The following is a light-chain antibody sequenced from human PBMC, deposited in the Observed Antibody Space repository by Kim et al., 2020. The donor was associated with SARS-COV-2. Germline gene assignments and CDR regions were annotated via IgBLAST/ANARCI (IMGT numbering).Light chain of an antibody. Sequence: SYELTQPLSVSLALGQTARITCGGNNIGSKNVHWYQQKPGQAPVLVIYMDTNRPSGIPERFSGSTSGNTATLTISRAQAGDEADYYCQVWDSSVVVFGGGTQLTVL. CDR3: QVWDSSVVV. V-gene: IGLV3-9*01. J-gene: IGLJ3*02. CDR1: NIGSKN. CDR2: MDT.